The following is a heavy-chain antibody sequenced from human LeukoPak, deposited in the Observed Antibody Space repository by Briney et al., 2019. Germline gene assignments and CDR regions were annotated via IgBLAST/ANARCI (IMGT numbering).Heavy chain of an antibody. CDR2: IYYSGNT. J-gene: IGHJ3*02. Sequence: WETLSLTCTVSGGSISDYYWTWIRQPPGKGLEWIGHIYYSGNTIYNPSLKSRVTISVDTSKNQFSLKLASVTTADTAVYYCAGEDYFDSSGSASWRFDIWGQGTMVTVSS. CDR1: GGSISDYY. V-gene: IGHV4-59*01. CDR3: AGEDYFDSSGSASWRFDI. D-gene: IGHD3-22*01.